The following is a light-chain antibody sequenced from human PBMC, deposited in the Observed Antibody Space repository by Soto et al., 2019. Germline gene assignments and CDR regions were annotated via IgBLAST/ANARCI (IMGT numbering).Light chain of an antibody. V-gene: IGKV1-5*03. CDR3: QQYKSYSPIT. CDR1: QSISSW. Sequence: IQMTQSPSTLSASVGDRVTITCRASQSISSWLAWYQQKPGKAPKLLIYKSSSLESGVPSRFSGSGSGTEFTLTISSLQPDDFATYYCQQYKSYSPITFGQGTRLEIK. CDR2: KSS. J-gene: IGKJ5*01.